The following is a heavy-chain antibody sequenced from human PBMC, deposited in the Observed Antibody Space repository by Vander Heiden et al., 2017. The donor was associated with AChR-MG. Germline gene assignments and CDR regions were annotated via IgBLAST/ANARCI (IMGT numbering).Heavy chain of an antibody. J-gene: IGHJ4*02. CDR3: ARDNTYYYDSSGYFDY. CDR2: IYYSGST. CDR1: GGSISSYY. Sequence: QVQLQESGPGLVKPSETLSLTCTVSGGSISSYYWSWIRQPPGKGLEWIGYIYYSGSTNYNPSLKSRVTISVDTSKNQCSLKLSSVTAADTAVYYCARDNTYYYDSSGYFDYWGQGTLVTVSS. D-gene: IGHD3-22*01. V-gene: IGHV4-59*01.